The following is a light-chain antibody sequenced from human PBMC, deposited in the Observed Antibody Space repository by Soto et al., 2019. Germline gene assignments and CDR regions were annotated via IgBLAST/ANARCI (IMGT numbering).Light chain of an antibody. V-gene: IGLV2-14*01. CDR2: DVS. Sequence: QSVLTQPASVSGSPGQSITISCAGTSSDVGGHNHVSWYQQHPGKAPKLMIYDVSYRPSGVSNRFSASKSGNTASLTISGLQTEDEADYYCSSYTSSSTYVVFGGGTKLTVL. J-gene: IGLJ2*01. CDR1: SSDVGGHNH. CDR3: SSYTSSSTYVV.